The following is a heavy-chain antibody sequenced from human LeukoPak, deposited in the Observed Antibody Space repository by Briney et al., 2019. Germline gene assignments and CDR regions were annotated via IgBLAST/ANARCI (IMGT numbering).Heavy chain of an antibody. CDR2: IYYSGST. CDR3: ARGGSSGYTGLGFDY. D-gene: IGHD5-12*01. Sequence: PSETLSLTCTVSGGSISSGGYYWSWIRQHPGKGLEWIGYIYYSGSTYYNPSLKSRVTISVDTSKNRFSLKLSSVTAADTAVYYCARGGSSGYTGLGFDYWGQGTLVTVSS. CDR1: GGSISSGGYY. J-gene: IGHJ4*02. V-gene: IGHV4-31*03.